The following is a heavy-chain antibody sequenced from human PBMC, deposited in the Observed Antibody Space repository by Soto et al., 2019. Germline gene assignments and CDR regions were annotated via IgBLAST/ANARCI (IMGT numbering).Heavy chain of an antibody. D-gene: IGHD3-10*01. Sequence: ASVKVSCKASGYTFTSYYMHWVQQAHGQGLEWKGIINPRGGSTSYAQKFQGRVTMTRDPSTSTVYMELSSLRSEDTAVYCCARDRRPPAYGSGSYYPRIPDVKTNYYYSYGMDVWCQGTTVTVSS. CDR2: INPRGGST. CDR1: GYTFTSYY. V-gene: IGHV1-46*01. J-gene: IGHJ6*02. CDR3: ARDRRPPAYGSGSYYPRIPDVKTNYYYSYGMDV.